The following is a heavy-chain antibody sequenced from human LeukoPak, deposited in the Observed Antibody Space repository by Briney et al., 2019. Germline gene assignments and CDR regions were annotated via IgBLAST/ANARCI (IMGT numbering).Heavy chain of an antibody. CDR1: GFTFSSYA. V-gene: IGHV3-30-3*01. Sequence: GGSLRLSCAASGFTFSSYAMHWVRQAPGKGLEWVAVISYDGSNKYYADSVKGRFTISRDSSKNTVYLQMNSLQTEDTAVYYCAREGAGAVVVPAAAPPDSWGQGTLVTVSS. CDR2: ISYDGSNK. D-gene: IGHD2-2*01. J-gene: IGHJ4*02. CDR3: AREGAGAVVVPAAAPPDS.